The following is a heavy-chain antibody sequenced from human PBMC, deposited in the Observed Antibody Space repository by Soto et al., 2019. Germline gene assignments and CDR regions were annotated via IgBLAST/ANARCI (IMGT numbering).Heavy chain of an antibody. CDR1: GHSFVTHW. CDR3: ASTINGYFDY. Sequence: SLRLSCKGSGHSFVTHWIGWVRQMPGKDLEWMGIIYPGDSETRYSPAFQGQVTISADKSITTAYLQWSSLKASDTAMYYCASTINGYFDYWGQGSLVTVSS. D-gene: IGHD5-12*01. J-gene: IGHJ4*01. V-gene: IGHV5-51*01. CDR2: IYPGDSET.